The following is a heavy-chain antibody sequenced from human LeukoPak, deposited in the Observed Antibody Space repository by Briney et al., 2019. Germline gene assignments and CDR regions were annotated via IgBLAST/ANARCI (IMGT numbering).Heavy chain of an antibody. V-gene: IGHV3-21*01. D-gene: IGHD2-2*01. CDR2: ISSGSSYI. Sequence: GGSLRLSCAASGFTFSSYSMNWVRQAPGKGLEWVSSISSGSSYIYYADSVKGRFTTSRDNAKNSLYLQMNSLRAEDTAVYYCARDWASSISCYVYWGQGTLVTVSS. J-gene: IGHJ4*02. CDR1: GFTFSSYS. CDR3: ARDWASSISCYVY.